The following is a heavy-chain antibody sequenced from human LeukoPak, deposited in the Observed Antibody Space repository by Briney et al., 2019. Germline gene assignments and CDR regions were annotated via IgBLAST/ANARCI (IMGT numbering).Heavy chain of an antibody. Sequence: GGSLRLSCAASGFTFSSYGMSWVRQAPGKGLEWVSAISGSGGSTYYADSVKGRFTISRDNSKNTLYLQMNSLRAEDTAVYYCAKVRLGYGSGSPSGYFDYWGQGTLVTVSS. V-gene: IGHV3-23*01. CDR1: GFTFSSYG. J-gene: IGHJ4*02. D-gene: IGHD3-10*01. CDR3: AKVRLGYGSGSPSGYFDY. CDR2: ISGSGGST.